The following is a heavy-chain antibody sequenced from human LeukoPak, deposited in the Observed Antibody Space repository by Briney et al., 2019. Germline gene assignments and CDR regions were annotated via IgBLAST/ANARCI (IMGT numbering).Heavy chain of an antibody. Sequence: PSETPSLTCAVYGGSFSGYYWSWIRQPPGKGLEWIGEINHSGSTNYNPSLKSRVTISVDTSKNQFSLKLSSVTAADTAVYYCARMAAMVTLDYWGQGTLVTVSS. V-gene: IGHV4-34*01. J-gene: IGHJ4*02. CDR1: GGSFSGYY. CDR3: ARMAAMVTLDY. CDR2: INHSGST. D-gene: IGHD5-18*01.